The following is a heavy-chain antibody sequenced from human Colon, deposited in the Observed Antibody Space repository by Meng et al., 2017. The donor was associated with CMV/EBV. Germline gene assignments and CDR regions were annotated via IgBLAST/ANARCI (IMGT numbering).Heavy chain of an antibody. J-gene: IGHJ4*02. Sequence: SLKISCAASGFTFDDYAMHWVRQAPGKGLEWVSGISWNSGSIGYADSVKGRFTISRDNAKNSLYLQMNSLRAEDMALYYCAKGGEAAAGTADYWGQGTLVTVSS. D-gene: IGHD6-13*01. CDR1: GFTFDDYA. CDR2: ISWNSGSI. V-gene: IGHV3-9*03. CDR3: AKGGEAAAGTADY.